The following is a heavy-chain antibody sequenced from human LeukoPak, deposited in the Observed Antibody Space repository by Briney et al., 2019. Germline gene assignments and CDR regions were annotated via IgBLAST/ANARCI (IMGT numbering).Heavy chain of an antibody. CDR3: ARDLTIFGVVTNYFDP. V-gene: IGHV3-23*01. D-gene: IGHD3-3*01. J-gene: IGHJ5*02. CDR2: ISDTGNT. Sequence: GGSLRLSCAASGFTLSSYAMSWVRQAPGKGLEWVSAISDTGNTYHADSVKGRFTISRDSSKNTLFLQMNSLRAEDTAVYYCARDLTIFGVVTNYFDPWGQGTLVTVSS. CDR1: GFTLSSYA.